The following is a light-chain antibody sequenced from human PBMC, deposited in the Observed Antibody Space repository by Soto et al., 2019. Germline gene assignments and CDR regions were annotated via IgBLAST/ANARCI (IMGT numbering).Light chain of an antibody. CDR1: QDISNY. CDR2: DAS. J-gene: IGKJ3*01. V-gene: IGKV1-33*01. CDR3: QQFHNFHPT. Sequence: DIQMTQSPSSLSASVGDRVTITCQASQDISNYLNWYQQKPGKPPNLLIYDASTLKSGVPSRFSGSRSGTNCTFIITSLQPEDISTYYCQQFHNFHPTFGPGTKL.